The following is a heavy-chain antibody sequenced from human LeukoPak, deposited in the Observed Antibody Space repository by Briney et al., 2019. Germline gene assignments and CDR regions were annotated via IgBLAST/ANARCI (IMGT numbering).Heavy chain of an antibody. Sequence: ASVKVSCKASGGTFSSYAISWVRQAPGQGLEWMGWISAYNGNTNYAQKLQGRVTMTTDTSTSTAYMELRSLRSDDTAVYYCARGPFRYYYDSSGYEWSRYYYYGMDVWGQGTTVTVSS. V-gene: IGHV1-18*01. CDR2: ISAYNGNT. J-gene: IGHJ6*02. CDR3: ARGPFRYYYDSSGYEWSRYYYYGMDV. D-gene: IGHD3-22*01. CDR1: GGTFSSYA.